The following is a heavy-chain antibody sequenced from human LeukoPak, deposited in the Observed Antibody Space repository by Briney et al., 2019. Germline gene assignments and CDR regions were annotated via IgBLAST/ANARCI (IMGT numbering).Heavy chain of an antibody. J-gene: IGHJ6*03. D-gene: IGHD2-15*01. V-gene: IGHV3-69-1*01. CDR2: ISSSSTI. CDR1: TSSSYS. Sequence: TSSSYSWGWIRQAPGKGLEWVSYISSSSTIYYADSVKGRFTISRDNAKNSLYLQMNSLRAEDTAVYYCARRRRSCSGGSCAYYYYYMDVWGKGTTVTVSS. CDR3: ARRRRSCSGGSCAYYYYYMDV.